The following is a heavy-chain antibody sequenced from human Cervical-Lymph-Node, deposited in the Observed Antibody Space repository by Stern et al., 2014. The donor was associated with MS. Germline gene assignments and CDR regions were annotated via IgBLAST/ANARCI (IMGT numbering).Heavy chain of an antibody. V-gene: IGHV3-33*01. Sequence: QVQLVESGGGVVQPGRSLRLSCAAAGFTFSSYGMHWVRQAPGKGLVWVAVIWYDGSNKYYADSVKGRFTISRDNSKNTLYLQMNSLRAEDTAVYYCATPGYSYGGPFDYWGQGTLVTVSS. J-gene: IGHJ4*02. CDR1: GFTFSSYG. CDR2: IWYDGSNK. D-gene: IGHD5-18*01. CDR3: ATPGYSYGGPFDY.